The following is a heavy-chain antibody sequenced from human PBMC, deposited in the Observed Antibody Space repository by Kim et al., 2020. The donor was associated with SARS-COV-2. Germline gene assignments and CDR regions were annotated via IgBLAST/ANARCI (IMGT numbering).Heavy chain of an antibody. V-gene: IGHV3-7*01. Sequence: YSVGSVRGRFTVSRDNANNSLYLQMTSLRAEDAAVYYCTRGISSTDYYFDYWGQGTLVTVSS. CDR3: TRGISSTDYYFDY. J-gene: IGHJ4*02. D-gene: IGHD3-10*01.